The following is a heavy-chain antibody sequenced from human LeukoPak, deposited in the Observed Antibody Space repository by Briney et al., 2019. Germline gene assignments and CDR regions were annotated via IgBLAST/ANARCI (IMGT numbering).Heavy chain of an antibody. CDR2: ISSSGSST. CDR1: GFHFRDYY. Sequence: GGSLRLSCAASGFHFRDYYMTWIRRAPGKGLEWLSYISSSGSSTNYAASVRGRFTVSRDNAKNSLFLQMDNLRLDDTAVYYCARGSYYFEDSGYYSAEYFHLWGQGTLVTVSS. V-gene: IGHV3-11*06. CDR3: ARGSYYFEDSGYYSAEYFHL. D-gene: IGHD3-22*01. J-gene: IGHJ1*01.